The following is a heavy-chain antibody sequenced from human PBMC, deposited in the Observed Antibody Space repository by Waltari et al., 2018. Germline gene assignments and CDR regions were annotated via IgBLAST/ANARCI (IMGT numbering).Heavy chain of an antibody. Sequence: QMELQESGPRLVKPSETLSLTCNVSGDSISGSRNYWAWLRQPPGKNLQWIGSIYYSGTTYYNPSLKGRFAISVETSSNQFSLNVNSVTAADTGIYYCARQLRFVDWIPRYFDSWGRGTLATVSS. CDR3: ARQLRFVDWIPRYFDS. V-gene: IGHV4-39*01. J-gene: IGHJ4*02. CDR1: GDSISGSRNY. CDR2: IYYSGTT. D-gene: IGHD3-3*01.